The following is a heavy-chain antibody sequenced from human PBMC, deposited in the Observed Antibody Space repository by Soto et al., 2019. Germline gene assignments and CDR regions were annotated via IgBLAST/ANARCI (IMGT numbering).Heavy chain of an antibody. Sequence: EVQLVESGGGLVQPGGSLRLSCVVSGFTFRSYEMNWVRQAPGKGLEWVSYISSSSSSISYADSVKGRFTISRDNAKNSLYLQINSLRDEYTAVYYCARESCSSSSCSTRYGMDVWGQGTTVIVSS. D-gene: IGHD2-2*01. CDR2: ISSSSSSI. V-gene: IGHV3-48*03. J-gene: IGHJ6*02. CDR1: GFTFRSYE. CDR3: ARESCSSSSCSTRYGMDV.